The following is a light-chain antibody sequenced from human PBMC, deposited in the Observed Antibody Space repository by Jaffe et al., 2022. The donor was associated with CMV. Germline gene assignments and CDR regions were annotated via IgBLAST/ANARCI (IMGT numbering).Light chain of an antibody. V-gene: IGKV1-16*02. CDR3: QQYNSYPIT. J-gene: IGKJ4*01. Sequence: DIQMTQSPSSLSASVGDRVTITCRASQDIRTYLAWFQQKPGKAPKSLIYAASNLESGVPSKFSGSGSGTDFTLTISSLQPEDFATYYCQQYNSYPITFGGGTKVEIK. CDR1: QDIRTY. CDR2: AAS.